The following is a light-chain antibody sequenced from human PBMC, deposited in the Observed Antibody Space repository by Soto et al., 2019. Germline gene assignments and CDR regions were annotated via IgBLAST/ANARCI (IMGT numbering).Light chain of an antibody. V-gene: IGLV3-21*02. Sequence: SYVLTQPPSVSVAPGQTATLTCGGYNIGRNSVYWYQQKPGQAPVLVVYSDTARPSGIPERFSGSNSENTATLTISRVDAGDEADYYCHVWDSDSDHVVFGGGTKVTVL. CDR2: SDT. J-gene: IGLJ3*02. CDR1: NIGRNS. CDR3: HVWDSDSDHVV.